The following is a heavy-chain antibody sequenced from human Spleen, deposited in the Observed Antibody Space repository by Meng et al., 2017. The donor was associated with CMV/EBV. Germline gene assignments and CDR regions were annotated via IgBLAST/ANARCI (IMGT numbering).Heavy chain of an antibody. CDR2: ISAYNGNT. Sequence: ASVKVSCKASGYTFTSYGISWVRQAPGQGLEWMGWISAYNGNTNYAQKLKGRVTMTTDTSTSTAYIELRSLRSDDTAVYYCARDPRVLGLGMDVWGQGTTVTVSS. J-gene: IGHJ6*02. CDR3: ARDPRVLGLGMDV. CDR1: GYTFTSYG. V-gene: IGHV1-18*01.